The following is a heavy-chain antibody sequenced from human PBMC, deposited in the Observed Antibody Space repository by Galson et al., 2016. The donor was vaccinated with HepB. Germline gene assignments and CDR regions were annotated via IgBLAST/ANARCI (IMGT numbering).Heavy chain of an antibody. CDR2: IYYSGST. CDR1: GGSISSYY. Sequence: ETLSLTCTVSGGSISSYYWNWIRQPPGKGQEWIGYIYYSGSTYYNPPLKSRVTISVDTSKNQFSLKLSSVTAADTAVYYCARARYSSGLYNWFDPWGQGTLVTVAS. J-gene: IGHJ5*02. CDR3: ARARYSSGLYNWFDP. D-gene: IGHD6-19*01. V-gene: IGHV4-59*01.